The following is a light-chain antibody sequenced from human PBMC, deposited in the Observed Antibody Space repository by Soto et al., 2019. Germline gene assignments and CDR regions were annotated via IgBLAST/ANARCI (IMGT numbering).Light chain of an antibody. V-gene: IGKV1-5*03. CDR1: QNINDL. J-gene: IGKJ1*01. Sequence: DIQVTQSPSTLSASVGDRVTISCRASQNINDLLAWYQQKSGKAPKVLIYKASSLESGVPSRFSGSGSGTEFTLTISSLQTEDFATYYCQQYGANSPWTFGQGTQVEIK. CDR2: KAS. CDR3: QQYGANSPWT.